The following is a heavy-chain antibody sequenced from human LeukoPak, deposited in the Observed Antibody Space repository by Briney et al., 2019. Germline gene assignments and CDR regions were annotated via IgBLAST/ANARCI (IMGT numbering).Heavy chain of an antibody. CDR1: GCSVTSGTYY. J-gene: IGHJ6*04. V-gene: IGHV4-61*01. CDR3: AREASLVRGIFITRYALDV. CDR2: ISYNENT. D-gene: IGHD3-10*01. Sequence: SETLSLTCTVSGCSVTSGTYYWTWIRQPPGKGLEWIAYISYNENTNYNPSLKSRLTISLDTSKNQFSLRLSFVTAADTAVYYCAREASLVRGIFITRYALDVWGKGTTVTVSS.